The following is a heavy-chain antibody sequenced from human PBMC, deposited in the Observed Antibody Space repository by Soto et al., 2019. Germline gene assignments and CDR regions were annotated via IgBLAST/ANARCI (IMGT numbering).Heavy chain of an antibody. CDR2: IDPSGSYT. Sequence: GESLKISRQGSGYRFSSYWITWVRQKPGKGLEWMGRIDPSGSYTNYSASFEGHVTISADKANSTAYLQWSSLKASDSAMYYCARHAVITSGGVIVSNYLDYWGQGTLVTVSS. J-gene: IGHJ4*02. CDR1: GYRFSSYW. D-gene: IGHD3-16*02. V-gene: IGHV5-10-1*01. CDR3: ARHAVITSGGVIVSNYLDY.